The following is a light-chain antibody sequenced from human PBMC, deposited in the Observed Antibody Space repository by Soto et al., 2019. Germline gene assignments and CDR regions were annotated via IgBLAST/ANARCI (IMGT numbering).Light chain of an antibody. CDR3: QQDGSSPMYT. J-gene: IGKJ2*01. V-gene: IGKV3-20*01. CDR2: GAS. Sequence: EIVLTQSPGTLSLSPGERATLSCRASQSVSSSYLAWYQQKPGQAPRLLIYGASSRATGIPDRFSGSGSGTDFTLTISRLETEDFDVYYCQQDGSSPMYTFGQGTKLEIK. CDR1: QSVSSSY.